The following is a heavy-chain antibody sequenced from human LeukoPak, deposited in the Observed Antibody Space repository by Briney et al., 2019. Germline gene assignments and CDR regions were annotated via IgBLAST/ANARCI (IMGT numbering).Heavy chain of an antibody. CDR2: VYRSGNT. J-gene: IGHJ5*02. Sequence: SETLSLTCTLSGGSISQYYWSWIRQPPGKGPEWIGYVYRSGNTNYNPSLKSRVTISVDTSKNHFSLNLTSVTAADTAVYYCARHGRYYDILTGYYYWFDPWGQGTLVTVSS. CDR3: ARHGRYYDILTGYYYWFDP. CDR1: GGSISQYY. D-gene: IGHD3-9*01. V-gene: IGHV4-59*08.